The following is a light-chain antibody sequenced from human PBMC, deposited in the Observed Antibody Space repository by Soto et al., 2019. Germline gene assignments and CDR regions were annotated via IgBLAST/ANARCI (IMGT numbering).Light chain of an antibody. CDR3: NSYGGSNNYV. J-gene: IGLJ1*01. CDR2: EVS. V-gene: IGLV2-8*01. Sequence: SALTQPPSASCSPGHSVSISCTGTSSDVGGYNYVSWYQLHPGKAPKLIIYEVSKRPSGVPDRFSGSKSGNTASLTVSGLQADDEADYYCNSYGGSNNYVFGTGTKVTVL. CDR1: SSDVGGYNY.